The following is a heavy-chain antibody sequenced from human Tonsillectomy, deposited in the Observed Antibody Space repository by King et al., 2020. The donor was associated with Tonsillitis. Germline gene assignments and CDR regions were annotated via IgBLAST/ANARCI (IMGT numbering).Heavy chain of an antibody. J-gene: IGHJ6*02. CDR3: AKDNTAYYYSGMDV. CDR1: GFTFDDYA. V-gene: IGHV3-9*01. Sequence: VQLVESGGGLVQPGRSLRLSCAASGFTFDDYAMHWVRQAPGKGLEWVSGISWNSGSIGHADSVKGRFTISRDNAKNSLYLQMNSLRAEDTALYYCAKDNTAYYYSGMDVWGQGTTVTVSS. CDR2: ISWNSGSI.